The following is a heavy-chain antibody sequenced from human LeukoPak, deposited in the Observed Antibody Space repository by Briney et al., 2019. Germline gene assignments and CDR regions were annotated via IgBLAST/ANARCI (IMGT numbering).Heavy chain of an antibody. Sequence: ASVKVSCKVSGYTLTELSMHWVRQAPGKGFEWMGRFDPEKGETIYAQKFQGRVTMTTDTSTSTAYMELRSLRSDDTAVYYCARGSWSSAWFDPWGQGTLVTVSS. V-gene: IGHV1-24*01. J-gene: IGHJ5*02. D-gene: IGHD2-8*02. CDR3: ARGSWSSAWFDP. CDR2: FDPEKGET. CDR1: GYTLTELS.